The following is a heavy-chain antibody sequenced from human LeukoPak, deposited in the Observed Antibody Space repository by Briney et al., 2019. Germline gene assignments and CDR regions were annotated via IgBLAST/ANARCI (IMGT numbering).Heavy chain of an antibody. CDR2: ISGSGGST. D-gene: IGHD3-10*01. J-gene: IGHJ4*02. CDR3: AKGAQVARGYFDY. V-gene: IGHV3-23*01. CDR1: GLTFSNYA. Sequence: GGSLRLSCAASGLTFSNYAMSWVRQAPGKGLEWASAISGSGGSTYYADSVKGRFTISRDNSKNTLYLQMNSLRAEDTAVYYCAKGAQVARGYFDYWGQGTLVTVSS.